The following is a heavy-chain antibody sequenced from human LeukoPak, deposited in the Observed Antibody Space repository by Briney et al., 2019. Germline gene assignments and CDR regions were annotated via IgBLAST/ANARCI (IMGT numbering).Heavy chain of an antibody. CDR2: IYYSGST. D-gene: IGHD6-19*01. J-gene: IGHJ4*02. CDR1: GGSISSYY. CDR3: ARAGQWPARGFDY. Sequence: SETLSLTCTVSGGSISSYYWSWIRQPPGKGLEWIGYIYYSGSTNYNPSLKSRVTISVDTSKNQFSLKLSSVTAADTAVYYCARAGQWPARGFDYWGQGTLVTVSS. V-gene: IGHV4-59*01.